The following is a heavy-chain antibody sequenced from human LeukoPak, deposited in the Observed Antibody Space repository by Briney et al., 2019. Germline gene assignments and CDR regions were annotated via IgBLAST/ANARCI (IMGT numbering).Heavy chain of an antibody. CDR3: ASTYCSSTSCPPFDY. D-gene: IGHD2-2*01. J-gene: IGHJ4*02. CDR2: IYYSGST. CDR1: GGSISSYY. Sequence: SETLSLTCTVSGGSISSYYWSWIRQPPGKGLEWIGYIYYSGSTNYNPSLKSRVTISVDTSKNQFSLKLSSVTAADTAVYYCASTYCSSTSCPPFDYWGQGTLVTVSS. V-gene: IGHV4-59*01.